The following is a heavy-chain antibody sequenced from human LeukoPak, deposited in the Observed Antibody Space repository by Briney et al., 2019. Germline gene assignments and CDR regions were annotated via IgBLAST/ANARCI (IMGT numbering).Heavy chain of an antibody. J-gene: IGHJ3*02. V-gene: IGHV3-66*01. Sequence: GGSLRLSCAASGFTVSSNYMSWVRQAPGKGLEWVSVIYSGGSTYYADSVKGRFTISRDNSKNTLYLQMNSLIAEDTAVYYCARVGSSSSWYGAFDIWGQGTMVTVSS. CDR1: GFTVSSNY. CDR3: ARVGSSSSWYGAFDI. CDR2: IYSGGST. D-gene: IGHD6-13*01.